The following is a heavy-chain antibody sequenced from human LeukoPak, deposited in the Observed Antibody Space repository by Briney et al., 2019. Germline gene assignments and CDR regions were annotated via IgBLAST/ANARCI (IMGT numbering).Heavy chain of an antibody. D-gene: IGHD3-22*01. CDR3: AKTKVYDSSGYYYLLGYYFDY. V-gene: IGHV3-74*01. CDR1: GFTFRSHA. J-gene: IGHJ4*02. CDR2: LKGDGSEA. Sequence: GGSLRLSCSASGFTFRSHAMHRVRQAPGEGLVWVSRLKGDGSEASYADSVKGRFTISRDNSKNTLYLQMNSLRAEDTAVYYCAKTKVYDSSGYYYLLGYYFDYWGQGTLVTVSS.